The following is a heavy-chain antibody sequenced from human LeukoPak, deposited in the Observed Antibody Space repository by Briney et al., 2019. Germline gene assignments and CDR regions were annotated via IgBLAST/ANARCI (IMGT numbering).Heavy chain of an antibody. CDR3: ARAKEIVGATSSFDY. D-gene: IGHD1-26*01. V-gene: IGHV1-46*03. Sequence: ASVKVSCKASGYTFTSYYMHWVRQAPGQGLEWMGIINPSGGSTSYAQKFQGRVTMTRDTSTSTVYMELSGLRSEDTAVYYCARAKEIVGATSSFDYWGQGTLVTVSS. J-gene: IGHJ4*02. CDR1: GYTFTSYY. CDR2: INPSGGST.